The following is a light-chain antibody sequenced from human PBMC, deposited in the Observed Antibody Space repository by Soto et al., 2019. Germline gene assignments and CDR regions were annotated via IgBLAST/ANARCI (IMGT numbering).Light chain of an antibody. CDR2: EVS. CDR1: QSLLHSDGKIY. V-gene: IGKV2D-29*01. CDR3: MQTLHIPLT. Sequence: DIVMTQTPLSLSVTPGQPASISCKSSQSLLHSDGKIYMYWYLQRPGQPPQLLIHEVSNRFSGVPDRVSGSGSGTDFTLKISRVEAEDVGIFYCMQTLHIPLTFGGGTKVEIK. J-gene: IGKJ4*01.